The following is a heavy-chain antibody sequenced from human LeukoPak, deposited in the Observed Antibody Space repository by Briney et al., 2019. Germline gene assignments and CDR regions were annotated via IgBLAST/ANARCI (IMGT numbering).Heavy chain of an antibody. CDR3: ARGPSGSAYGLFDY. Sequence: GGSLRLSCAGSGFTFSNYWMHWVRQAPGKGLVWVPRINGDGSSISYADSVKGRFTISRDNAKNTLYLQINSLRAEDTAVFYCARGPSGSAYGLFDYWGQGTLVTVSS. CDR1: GFTFSNYW. V-gene: IGHV3-74*01. CDR2: INGDGSSI. J-gene: IGHJ4*02. D-gene: IGHD5-12*01.